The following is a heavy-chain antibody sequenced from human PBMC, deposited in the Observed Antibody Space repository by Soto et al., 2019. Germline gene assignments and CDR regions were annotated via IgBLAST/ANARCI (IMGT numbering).Heavy chain of an antibody. J-gene: IGHJ5*02. CDR1: GYSISSGYY. CDR2: IYHSGST. CDR3: ARRVDNWFDP. Sequence: LSLTCAVSGYSISSGYYWGWIRQPPGKGLEWIGSIYHSGSTYYNPSLKSRVTISVDTSKNQFSLKLSSVTAADTAVYYCARRVDNWFDPWGQGTLVTVSS. V-gene: IGHV4-38-2*01. D-gene: IGHD5-12*01.